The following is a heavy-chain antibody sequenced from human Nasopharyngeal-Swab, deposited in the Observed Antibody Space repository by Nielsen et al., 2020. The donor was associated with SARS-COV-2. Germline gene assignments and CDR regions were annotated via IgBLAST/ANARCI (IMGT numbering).Heavy chain of an antibody. CDR3: ARVSRYYDILTGYYAEDGMDV. J-gene: IGHJ6*02. Sequence: WSRKCPGKGLEWVGNIKQDGSEKYYVDSVKGRFTISRDNAKNSLYLQMNSLRAEDTAVYYCARVSRYYDILTGYYAEDGMDVWGQGTTVTVSS. D-gene: IGHD3-9*01. V-gene: IGHV3-7*01. CDR2: IKQDGSEK.